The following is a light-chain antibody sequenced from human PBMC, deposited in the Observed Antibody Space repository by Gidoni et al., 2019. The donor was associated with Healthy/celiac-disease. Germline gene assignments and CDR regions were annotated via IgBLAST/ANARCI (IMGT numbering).Light chain of an antibody. J-gene: IGKJ4*01. V-gene: IGKV3-11*01. Sequence: EIVLTQSPATLSLSPGERATLSCRASQCVSSYLAWYQQKPGQAPRLLIYDASNRATGIPARFSGSGSVTDFTLTISSLEPEDFAVYYCQQRSNWPLTFGGGTKVEIK. CDR1: QCVSSY. CDR3: QQRSNWPLT. CDR2: DAS.